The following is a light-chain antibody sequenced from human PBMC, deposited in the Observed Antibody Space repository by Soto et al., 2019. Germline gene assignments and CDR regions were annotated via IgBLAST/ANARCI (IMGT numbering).Light chain of an antibody. J-gene: IGKJ4*01. V-gene: IGKV4-1*01. CDR3: KQSLSRVT. Sequence: DIVMTQSPDSLAVSLGERATINCKSSQSVLYSSNNKNYFSWFQQKPGQPPKLLIYWASTRESGVPDRFSGSGSGTDFTLTISSLQAEDVAVYYCKQSLSRVTFGGGTKVEIK. CDR1: QSVLYSSNNKNY. CDR2: WAS.